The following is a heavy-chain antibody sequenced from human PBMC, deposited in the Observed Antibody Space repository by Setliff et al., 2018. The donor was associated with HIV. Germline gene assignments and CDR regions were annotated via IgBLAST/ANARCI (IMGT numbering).Heavy chain of an antibody. CDR3: ARGKGVGGVIITGGLDV. CDR2: MNPNSGVS. Sequence: ASVKVSCKASATFTNVDIHWLRRATGQGLEWTGWMNPNSGVSGYGQKFQGRVTMTRDTSISTAYMELSSLTSEDTAVYYCARGKGVGGVIITGGLDVWGKGTTVTVSS. V-gene: IGHV1-8*01. J-gene: IGHJ6*04. D-gene: IGHD3-10*01. CDR1: ATFTNVD.